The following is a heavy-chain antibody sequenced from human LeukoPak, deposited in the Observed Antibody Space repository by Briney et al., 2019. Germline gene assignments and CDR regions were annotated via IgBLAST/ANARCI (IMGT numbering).Heavy chain of an antibody. CDR1: GFTFSSYA. Sequence: PGGSLRLSCAASGFTFSSYAMSWVRQAPGKGLEWVSAISGSGGSTYYADSVKGRFTISRDNSKNTLYLQMNSLRAEDTAVYYCAKGNLWLYYYYYGMDVWGQGTTVTVSS. CDR2: ISGSGGST. V-gene: IGHV3-23*01. D-gene: IGHD5-12*01. CDR3: AKGNLWLYYYYYGMDV. J-gene: IGHJ6*02.